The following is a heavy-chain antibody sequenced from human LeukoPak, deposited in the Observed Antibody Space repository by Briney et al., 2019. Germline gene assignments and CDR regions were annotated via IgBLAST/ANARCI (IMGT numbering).Heavy chain of an antibody. V-gene: IGHV3-43*01. J-gene: IGHJ4*01. Sequence: GGPLRLSCAVSGFNFDDYTMHLVRQIPGKSLEWVSLINWDGGSTFYADSVKGRFTISRDTRKNFLYLQMISLRIEDTALYYCAKDLGKVIAAAGTSGFDSWGRGTLVTVSS. D-gene: IGHD6-13*01. CDR2: INWDGGST. CDR1: GFNFDDYT. CDR3: AKDLGKVIAAAGTSGFDS.